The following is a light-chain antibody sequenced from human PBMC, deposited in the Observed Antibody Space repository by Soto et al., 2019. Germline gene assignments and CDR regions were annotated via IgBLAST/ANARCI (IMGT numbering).Light chain of an antibody. CDR2: GAS. Sequence: EIVLTQSPGTLSLSPGERATLSCRASQSINSNYLAWYQLKPDQAPRLLIYGASIRATAIPDRFSGSVSGTDFTLTISRLDPEDFAVYFCQQYGTSPRTFGQGTKVEIK. V-gene: IGKV3-20*01. J-gene: IGKJ1*01. CDR1: QSINSNY. CDR3: QQYGTSPRT.